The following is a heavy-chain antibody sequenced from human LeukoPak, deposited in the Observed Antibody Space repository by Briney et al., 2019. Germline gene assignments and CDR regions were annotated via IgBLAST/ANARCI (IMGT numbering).Heavy chain of an antibody. CDR1: GFTFSSYG. Sequence: GGSLRLSCAASGFTFSSYGMHWVRQAPGKGLEGVAVIWYDGSNKYYADSVKGRFTISRDNSKNTLYLQMNSLRAEDTAVYYCARAPDSSAPFDYWGQGTLSPSPQ. V-gene: IGHV3-33*01. CDR3: ARAPDSSAPFDY. D-gene: IGHD3-22*01. J-gene: IGHJ4*02. CDR2: IWYDGSNK.